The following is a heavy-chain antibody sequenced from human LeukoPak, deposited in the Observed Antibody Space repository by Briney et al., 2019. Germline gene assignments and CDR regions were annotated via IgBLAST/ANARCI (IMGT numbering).Heavy chain of an antibody. D-gene: IGHD2-2*01. CDR2: ISGSGGST. CDR3: AKDRHTSSSLVPLDY. CDR1: AFTISRKG. V-gene: IGHV3-23*01. Sequence: PGGSLRLSAAASAFTISRKGMIWLRQAPGKGLEWVSAISGSGGSTYYADSVKGRFTISRDNSKNTLYLKMNSLRAEDTAVYYCAKDRHTSSSLVPLDYGGQGTLVAVSS. J-gene: IGHJ4*02.